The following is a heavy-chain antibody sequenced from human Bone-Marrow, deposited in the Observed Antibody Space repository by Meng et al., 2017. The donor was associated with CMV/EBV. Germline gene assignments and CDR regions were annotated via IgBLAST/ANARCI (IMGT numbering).Heavy chain of an antibody. CDR3: ARFGLLVFYDMLTGYSYGMDV. CDR1: GFTFSSYE. D-gene: IGHD3-9*01. V-gene: IGHV3-48*03. Sequence: GGSLRLSCAASGFTFSSYEMNWVRQAPGKGLEWVSYISSSGSTIYYADSVKGRFTISRDNAKNSLYLQMNSLRAEDTAVYYCARFGLLVFYDMLTGYSYGMDVWGQGTTVTVSS. J-gene: IGHJ6*02. CDR2: ISSSGSTI.